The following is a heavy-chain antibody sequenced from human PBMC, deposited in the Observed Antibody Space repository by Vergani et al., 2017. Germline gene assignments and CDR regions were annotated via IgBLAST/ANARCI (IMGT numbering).Heavy chain of an antibody. D-gene: IGHD4-17*01. Sequence: EVQLVESGGGLVQPGGSLRLSCAASGFTVSSNYMSWVRQAPGKGLEWVSVIYSGGSTYYADSVKGRFTISRDNSKNTLYLQMNSLRAEETAVYYCARDGQTDYGDYPNGFDPWGQGTLVTVSS. CDR1: GFTVSSNY. CDR2: IYSGGST. CDR3: ARDGQTDYGDYPNGFDP. V-gene: IGHV3-66*01. J-gene: IGHJ5*02.